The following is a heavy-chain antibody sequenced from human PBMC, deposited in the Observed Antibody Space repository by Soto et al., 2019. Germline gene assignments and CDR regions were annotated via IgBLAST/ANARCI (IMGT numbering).Heavy chain of an antibody. CDR2: ISSSSSYI. CDR3: ARVELKLEPGAFDI. J-gene: IGHJ3*02. CDR1: GVTCRIYS. Sequence: GVSMSLSCSASGVTCRIYSMNLVRQTPGKGLEWVSSISSSSSYIYYADSVKGRFTISRDNAKNSLYLQMNSLRAEDTAVYYCARVELKLEPGAFDIWGQGTMVTVSS. D-gene: IGHD1-1*01. V-gene: IGHV3-21*01.